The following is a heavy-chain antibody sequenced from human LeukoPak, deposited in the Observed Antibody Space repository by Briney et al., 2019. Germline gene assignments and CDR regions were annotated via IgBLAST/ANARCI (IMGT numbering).Heavy chain of an antibody. J-gene: IGHJ4*02. CDR1: GFTFSSYW. Sequence: PGGSLRLSCAASGFTFSSYWMSWVRQAPGKGLEGVANIKQDGSEKYYVDSVKGRFTISRDNAKNSLYLQMNSLRAEDTAVYYCARFLPTYYYDSSGYDYWGQGTLVTVSS. V-gene: IGHV3-7*01. D-gene: IGHD3-22*01. CDR2: IKQDGSEK. CDR3: ARFLPTYYYDSSGYDY.